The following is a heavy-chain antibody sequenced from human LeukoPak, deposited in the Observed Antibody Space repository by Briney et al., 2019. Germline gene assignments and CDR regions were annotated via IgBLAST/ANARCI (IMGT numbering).Heavy chain of an antibody. V-gene: IGHV3-23*01. J-gene: IGHJ4*02. CDR2: ISGSGGST. Sequence: GGSLRLSCAASGFTFSSYTMNWVRQAPGKGLEWVSAISGSGGSTYYADSVKGRFTISRDNSKNTVCLQVNNLRAEDTAVYYCAKDRVLWFGESAFDYWGQGTLVTVSS. CDR1: GFTFSSYT. D-gene: IGHD3-10*01. CDR3: AKDRVLWFGESAFDY.